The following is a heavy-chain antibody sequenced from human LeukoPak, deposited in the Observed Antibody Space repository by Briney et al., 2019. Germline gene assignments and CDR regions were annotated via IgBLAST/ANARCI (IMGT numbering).Heavy chain of an antibody. V-gene: IGHV3-74*03. CDR2: INSDGTST. D-gene: IGHD5/OR15-5a*01. CDR1: GFTFNNYW. CDR3: AKDPVSIGPAFAF. Sequence: GGSLRLSCAASGFTFNNYWMHWVCQGPGKGLVWISRINSDGTSTKYADSVKGRFTISRDNDNNTLYLQMNSLRAEDTAIYYCAKDPVSIGPAFAFWGPGTMVTVSS. J-gene: IGHJ3*01.